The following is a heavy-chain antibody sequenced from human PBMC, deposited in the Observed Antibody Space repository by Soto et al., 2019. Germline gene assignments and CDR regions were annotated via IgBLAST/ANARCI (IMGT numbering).Heavy chain of an antibody. D-gene: IGHD3-16*01. J-gene: IGHJ6*02. Sequence: QVQLVQSGAEVKKPGASVKVSCKVSGYTLTELSMHWVRQAPGKGLEWMGGFDPEDGETIYAQKFQGRVTMTEDTATDTAYMELSSLRSEDTAVYYRATAGDHFQHDYYYGMDVWGQGTTVTVSS. CDR3: ATAGDHFQHDYYYGMDV. CDR2: FDPEDGET. CDR1: GYTLTELS. V-gene: IGHV1-24*01.